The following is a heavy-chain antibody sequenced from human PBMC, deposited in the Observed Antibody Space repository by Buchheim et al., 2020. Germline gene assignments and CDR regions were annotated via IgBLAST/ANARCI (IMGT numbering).Heavy chain of an antibody. D-gene: IGHD3-10*01. CDR2: IYYRGTT. V-gene: IGHV4-59*01. CDR1: GGSMSRYY. CDR3: ARDEDGSGTPGY. Sequence: QVQLQESGPGPVAPSETLSLTCNVPGGSMSRYYWSWIRQPPGKGLEWVGYIYYRGTTKYNPFLKSRVTISIDRSPAQSSLNLNYVTAADTAVYYCARDEDGSGTPGYWGQGT. J-gene: IGHJ4*02.